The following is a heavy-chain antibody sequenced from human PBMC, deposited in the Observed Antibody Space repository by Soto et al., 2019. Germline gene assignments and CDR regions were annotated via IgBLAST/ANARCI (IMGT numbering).Heavy chain of an antibody. CDR1: GFTFSTYS. Sequence: EVQLVESGGGLVQPGGSLRLSCAASGFTFSTYSMSWVRQAPGKGLEWVSYISSTSDTIYYADSVKGRFTISRDNAKNXXYLHTNSLSDEDTAVYYCARDRGCSGGICYRDLGYWGQGTLVTVSS. D-gene: IGHD2-15*01. V-gene: IGHV3-48*02. CDR3: ARDRGCSGGICYRDLGY. CDR2: ISSTSDTI. J-gene: IGHJ4*02.